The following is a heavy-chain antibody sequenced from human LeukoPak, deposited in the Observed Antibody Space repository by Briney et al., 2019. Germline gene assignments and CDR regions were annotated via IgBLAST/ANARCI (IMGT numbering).Heavy chain of an antibody. CDR3: ARPGAHYYGSGSYLHFDY. D-gene: IGHD3-10*01. CDR2: IYSGGST. V-gene: IGHV3-66*04. CDR1: GFTVSSNY. J-gene: IGHJ4*02. Sequence: PGGSLRLSCAASGFTVSSNYMSWVRQAPGKGLEWVSVIYSGGSTYYADSVKGRFTISRDNSKNTLYLQMNSLRAEDTAVYYCARPGAHYYGSGSYLHFDYWGQGTLVTVSS.